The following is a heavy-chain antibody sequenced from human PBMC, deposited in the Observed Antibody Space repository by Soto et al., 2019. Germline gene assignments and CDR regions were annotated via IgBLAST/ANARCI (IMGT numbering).Heavy chain of an antibody. D-gene: IGHD1-26*01. CDR1: GGTFSSYA. J-gene: IGHJ4*02. Sequence: QVQLVQSGAEVKKPGSSVKVSCKASGGTFSSYAISWVRQAPGQGLEWMGGIIPIFGTANYAQKFQGRVTITADQSTSTAYMELSSLRSEDTAVYYCARARLGVGATTPELWIDYWGQGTLVTVSS. CDR2: IIPIFGTA. V-gene: IGHV1-69*01. CDR3: ARARLGVGATTPELWIDY.